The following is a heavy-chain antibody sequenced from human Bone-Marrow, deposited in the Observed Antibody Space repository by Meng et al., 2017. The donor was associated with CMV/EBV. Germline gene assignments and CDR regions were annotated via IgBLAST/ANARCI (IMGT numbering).Heavy chain of an antibody. V-gene: IGHV4-4*07. Sequence: QVQLQESGPGLVKPSVSLSLTCTVPGGSISSYYWSWIRQPAGKGLEWIGRIYTSGSTNYNPSLKSRVTMSVDTSKNQFSLKLSSVTAADTAVYYCARDLPYDFWSGYYWFDPWGQGTMVTVSS. D-gene: IGHD3-3*01. CDR3: ARDLPYDFWSGYYWFDP. CDR2: IYTSGST. J-gene: IGHJ5*02. CDR1: GGSISSYY.